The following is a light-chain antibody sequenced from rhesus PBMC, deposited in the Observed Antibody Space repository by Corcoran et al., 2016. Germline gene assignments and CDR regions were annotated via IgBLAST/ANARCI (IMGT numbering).Light chain of an antibody. J-gene: IGKJ1*01. CDR3: LQYSSSPWT. CDR2: KAD. CDR1: QSISSW. V-gene: IGKV1-22*01. Sequence: DIQMTQSPSSLSASVGDTVTITCRASQSISSWLAWYQQKPGKAPKLLIYKADSLQSGVPSRFSGSGSVTDFTPTISSLQPEDFATDYCLQYSSSPWTFGQGTKVEIK.